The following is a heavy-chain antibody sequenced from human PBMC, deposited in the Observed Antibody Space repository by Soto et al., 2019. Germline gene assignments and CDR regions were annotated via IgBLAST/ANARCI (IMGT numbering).Heavy chain of an antibody. Sequence: ASVKVSCKASGAIFSSDAISWVRQAPGRGLEWMGGIIPIFRTTNYAQKFQGRVTITADESTSTAYMELSSLRSKDTAVYYCARSGYCTGGSCSQGWFDPWGQGTLVTVSS. D-gene: IGHD2-8*02. CDR2: IIPIFRTT. V-gene: IGHV1-69*13. CDR1: GAIFSSDA. CDR3: ARSGYCTGGSCSQGWFDP. J-gene: IGHJ5*02.